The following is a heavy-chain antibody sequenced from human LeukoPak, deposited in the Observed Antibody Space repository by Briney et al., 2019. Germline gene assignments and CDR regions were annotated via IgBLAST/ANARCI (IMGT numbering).Heavy chain of an antibody. CDR3: AKGPRYSGSYPPDY. CDR2: ISGSGGST. CDR1: GFTFSSYA. J-gene: IGHJ4*02. V-gene: IGHV3-23*01. D-gene: IGHD1-26*01. Sequence: GGSLRLSCAASGFTFSSYAMSSVRQAPGKGLEWVSAISGSGGSTYYADSVKGRFTISRDNSKNTLYLQMNSLRAEDTAVYYCAKGPRYSGSYPPDYWGQGTLVTVSS.